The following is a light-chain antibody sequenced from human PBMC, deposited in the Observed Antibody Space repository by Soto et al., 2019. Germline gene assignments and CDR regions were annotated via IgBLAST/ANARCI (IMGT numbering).Light chain of an antibody. J-gene: IGKJ5*01. Sequence: EVVLTQSPVTLSLSPGERATLSCRSSQSFRGLLAWYQQKPGQAPRLLIYDAYNRATGIPPRFSGSGSGTDFTLTISSLEPEDSAVYYCQQRNVWPPVTFGQGTRLEN. CDR2: DAY. CDR3: QQRNVWPPVT. V-gene: IGKV3-11*01. CDR1: QSFRGL.